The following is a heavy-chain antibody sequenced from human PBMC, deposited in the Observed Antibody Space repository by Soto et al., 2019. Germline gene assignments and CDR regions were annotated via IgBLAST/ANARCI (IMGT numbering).Heavy chain of an antibody. D-gene: IGHD3-10*01. CDR3: TRGPRPSSVGTGAF. V-gene: IGHV3-74*01. CDR2: ISDDGART. Sequence: AGGSLRLSCAASGFVFEMYWMHWVRQTPGKGPEWVSRISDDGARTDYADSVKGRFTISRDNAKNSLYLQMNSLRAEDTAVYYCTRGPRPSSVGTGAFWGRGALVTVSS. J-gene: IGHJ4*02. CDR1: GFVFEMYW.